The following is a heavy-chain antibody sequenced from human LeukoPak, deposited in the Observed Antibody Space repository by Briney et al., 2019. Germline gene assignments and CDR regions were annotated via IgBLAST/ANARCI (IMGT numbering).Heavy chain of an antibody. J-gene: IGHJ6*03. Sequence: SETLSLTCTVSGGSIRSGNYYWSWIRQPAGKALEWIGRIYTSGSTNYNPSLKSRVTISVDTSKNQFSLKLSSVTAADTAVYYCARVYGSGSYYNGYYYYYMDVWGKGTTVTISS. V-gene: IGHV4-61*02. CDR2: IYTSGST. CDR1: GGSIRSGNYY. D-gene: IGHD3-10*01. CDR3: ARVYGSGSYYNGYYYYYMDV.